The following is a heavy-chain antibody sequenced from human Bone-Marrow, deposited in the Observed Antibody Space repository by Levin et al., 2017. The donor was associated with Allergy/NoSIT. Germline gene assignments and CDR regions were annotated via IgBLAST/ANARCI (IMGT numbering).Heavy chain of an antibody. Sequence: SETLSLTCAVYGGSFSGYYWSWIRQPPGKGLEWIGEINHSGSTNYNPSLKSRVTISVDTSKNQFSLKLSSVTAADTAVYYCARGPVADMIVVVITVDAFDIWGQGTMVTVSS. CDR1: GGSFSGYY. V-gene: IGHV4-34*01. D-gene: IGHD3-22*01. CDR2: INHSGST. J-gene: IGHJ3*02. CDR3: ARGPVADMIVVVITVDAFDI.